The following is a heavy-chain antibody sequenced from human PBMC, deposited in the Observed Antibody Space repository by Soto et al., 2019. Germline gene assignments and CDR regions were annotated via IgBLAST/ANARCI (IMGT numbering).Heavy chain of an antibody. Sequence: SETLSLTCAVYGGSFSDYYWSWIRQPPGKGLEWIGEINHSGSANYKLSLKSPVTISVDTSRKQFSLKLSSVTAADTAVYYCARVSMGSFDIWGQVTMVTVS. D-gene: IGHD2-8*01. CDR3: ARVSMGSFDI. CDR2: INHSGSA. V-gene: IGHV4-34*01. CDR1: GGSFSDYY. J-gene: IGHJ3*02.